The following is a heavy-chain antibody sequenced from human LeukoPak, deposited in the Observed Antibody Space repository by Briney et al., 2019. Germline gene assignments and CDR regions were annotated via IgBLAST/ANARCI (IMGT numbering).Heavy chain of an antibody. V-gene: IGHV4-34*01. D-gene: IGHD1-14*01. CDR3: AGAPINLLSPHPYHIDS. CDR1: GGSFSGYY. J-gene: IGHJ4*02. Sequence: MPSETLSLTCAAYGGSFSGYYWSWIRQPPGKGLEWIGEITHSGGTNYNPALKGRVTISVDTSKVRFSLKLSSVTAADTAVYYCAGAPINLLSPHPYHIDSWGQGTLGTVSS. CDR2: ITHSGGT.